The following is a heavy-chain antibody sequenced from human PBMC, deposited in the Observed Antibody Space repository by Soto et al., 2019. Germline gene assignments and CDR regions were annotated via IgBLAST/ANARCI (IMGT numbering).Heavy chain of an antibody. CDR3: ASLSYEQLW. D-gene: IGHD1-1*01. V-gene: IGHV4-39*01. CDR2: IFYSGST. Sequence: QLQLQESGPGLVKPSETLSLTCTVSGGSISSSTYYWGWIRQSPGKGLEWIGSIFYSGSTYFNPSFKSRVTISVDTSKNQFSLKLSSVTVADTAVYYCASLSYEQLWWGRGTLVTVSS. J-gene: IGHJ4*02. CDR1: GGSISSSTYY.